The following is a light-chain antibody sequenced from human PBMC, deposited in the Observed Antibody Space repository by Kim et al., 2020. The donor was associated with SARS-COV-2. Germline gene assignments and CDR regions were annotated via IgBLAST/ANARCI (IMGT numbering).Light chain of an antibody. CDR1: QSISSW. CDR2: KAS. CDR3: QHYNTYPYT. V-gene: IGKV1-5*03. J-gene: IGKJ2*01. Sequence: DIQLTQSPSTLSESVGDRVTITCRASQSISSWLAWYQQKPGKAPNLLIYKASQLETGVPSRFGGSGSGTEFTLTISSLQPDDFATYYCQHYNTYPYTFGQGTKLEI.